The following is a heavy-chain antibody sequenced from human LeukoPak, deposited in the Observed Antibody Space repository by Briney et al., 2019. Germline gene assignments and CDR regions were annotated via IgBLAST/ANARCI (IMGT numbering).Heavy chain of an antibody. CDR3: AKDLHSNNWPIDY. CDR2: ISGSGGTT. CDR1: GFTFSSYG. V-gene: IGHV3-23*01. D-gene: IGHD6-13*01. J-gene: IGHJ4*02. Sequence: GGSLRLSCAASGFTFSSYGMHWVRQAPGKGLEWVSGISGSGGTTNHADSVKGQFTISRDNSKNTLYLQMNSLRAEDTAVYYCAKDLHSNNWPIDYWGQGTLVTVSS.